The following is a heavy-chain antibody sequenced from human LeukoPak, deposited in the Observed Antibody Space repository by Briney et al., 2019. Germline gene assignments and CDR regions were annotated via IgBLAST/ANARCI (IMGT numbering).Heavy chain of an antibody. CDR3: ARVVRQQMFDY. CDR1: GGSFSGYY. V-gene: IGHV4-34*01. CDR2: IYYSGST. D-gene: IGHD2-21*01. Sequence: SETLSLTCAVYGGSFSGYYWSWIRQPPGKGLEWIGSIYYSGSTYYNASLKSRVTISVDTSKNQFSLKLSSVTAADTAVYYCARVVRQQMFDYWGQGTLVTVSS. J-gene: IGHJ4*02.